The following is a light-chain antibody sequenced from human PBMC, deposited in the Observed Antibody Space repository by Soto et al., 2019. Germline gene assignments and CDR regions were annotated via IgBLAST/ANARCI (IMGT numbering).Light chain of an antibody. Sequence: EIVLTQSPGTLSLSPGERVTLSCRASQSVSSNYLAWYQQKPGQAPRLLIYGASSRATGVPDRFSGSGSGTDFTLTISRLEPEDGAVYYCQQYGSSPLTFGGGTKVEIK. CDR1: QSVSSNY. V-gene: IGKV3-20*01. CDR2: GAS. J-gene: IGKJ4*01. CDR3: QQYGSSPLT.